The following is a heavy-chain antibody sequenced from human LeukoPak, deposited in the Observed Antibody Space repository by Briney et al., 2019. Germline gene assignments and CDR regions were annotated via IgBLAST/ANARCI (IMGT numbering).Heavy chain of an antibody. Sequence: LSLTCAVYGGSFSGYYWSWIRQPPGKGLEWVGFIRSKAYGGTTEYAASVKGRFTISRDDSKSIAYLQMNSLKTEDTAVYYCTSRFYYYDAYWGQGTLVTVSS. D-gene: IGHD3-22*01. CDR2: IRSKAYGGTT. CDR3: TSRFYYYDAY. J-gene: IGHJ4*02. V-gene: IGHV3-49*03. CDR1: GGSFSGYY.